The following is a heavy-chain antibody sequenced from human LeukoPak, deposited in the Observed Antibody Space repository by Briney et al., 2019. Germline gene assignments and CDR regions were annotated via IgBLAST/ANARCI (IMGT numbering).Heavy chain of an antibody. CDR3: ARGGSYCSSTRCYDTLGYFDL. CDR1: GFTFSSYW. CDR2: IKQDGSEK. V-gene: IGHV3-7*01. J-gene: IGHJ2*01. D-gene: IGHD2-2*01. Sequence: PRGSLRLSCAASGFTFSSYWMHWVRQAPGKGLEWVANIKQDGSEKYYVDSVKGRFTISRDNAKNSLYLQMNSLRAEDTAVYYCARGGSYCSSTRCYDTLGYFDLWGRGTLVTVSS.